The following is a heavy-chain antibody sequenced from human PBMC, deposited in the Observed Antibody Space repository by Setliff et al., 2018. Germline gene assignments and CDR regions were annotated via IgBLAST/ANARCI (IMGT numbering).Heavy chain of an antibody. J-gene: IGHJ6*02. D-gene: IGHD2-21*01. CDR3: ARGGEGALGIPYYGMDV. CDR2: IYYSGST. V-gene: IGHV4-30-4*08. CDR1: GGSISSGDYY. Sequence: SETLSLTCTVSGGSISSGDYYWSWIRQPPGKGLEWIGYIYYSGSTYYNPSLKSRVTISVDTSKNPFSLKLSSVTAADTAVYYCARGGEGALGIPYYGMDVWGQGTTVAVSS.